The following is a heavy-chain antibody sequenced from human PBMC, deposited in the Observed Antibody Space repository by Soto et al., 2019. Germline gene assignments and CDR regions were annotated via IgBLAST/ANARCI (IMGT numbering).Heavy chain of an antibody. CDR3: ARSITMFRGVRFYFDY. CDR2: IYDSGNT. D-gene: IGHD3-10*01. J-gene: IGHJ4*02. CDR1: GGSISSGGSH. Sequence: SETLSLTCSVSGGSISSGGSHWSWIRQHPGKGLEWIGNIYDSGNTYYNPSLKSRVSISVDTSKNQFSLNLTSVTAADTAVYYCARSITMFRGVRFYFDYWGQGTLVTVSS. V-gene: IGHV4-31*03.